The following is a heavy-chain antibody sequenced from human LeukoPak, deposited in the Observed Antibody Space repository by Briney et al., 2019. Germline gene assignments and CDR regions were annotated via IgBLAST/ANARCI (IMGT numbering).Heavy chain of an antibody. D-gene: IGHD6-19*01. CDR2: INPNSGGT. J-gene: IGHJ5*02. Sequence: ASVKVSCKASGYTFTGYYMHWVRQAPGQGLEWMGWINPNSGGTNYAQKFQGRVTMTRDTSISTAYMELSRLRSDDTAVYYCARGRLRAVANRKNNWFDPWGQGTLVTVSS. V-gene: IGHV1-2*02. CDR1: GYTFTGYY. CDR3: ARGRLRAVANRKNNWFDP.